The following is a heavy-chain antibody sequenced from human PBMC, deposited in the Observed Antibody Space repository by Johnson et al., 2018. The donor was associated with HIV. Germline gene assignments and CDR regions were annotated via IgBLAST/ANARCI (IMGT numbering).Heavy chain of an antibody. J-gene: IGHJ3*02. V-gene: IGHV3-30*04. CDR3: VRDQRRGSRTNAVDI. CDR2: ITYDGRNK. Sequence: QVQLVESGGGVMQPGKSLRLSCEASGFTFRSYAMHWVRQAPGKGLEWVAVITYDGRNKYYTDSVKGRFIISRDNSKNMTNLQMNGLSDEDTADYYCVRDQRRGSRTNAVDIWGHGTRVTLS. D-gene: IGHD1-14*01. CDR1: GFTFRSYA.